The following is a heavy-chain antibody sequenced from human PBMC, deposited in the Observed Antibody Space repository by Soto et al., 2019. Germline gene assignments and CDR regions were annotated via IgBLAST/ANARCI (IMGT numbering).Heavy chain of an antibody. D-gene: IGHD3-10*01. J-gene: IGHJ6*02. CDR2: IYHSGST. CDR3: ARERFGEFDYYYGMDV. V-gene: IGHV4-30-2*01. CDR1: GGSISSGGYS. Sequence: SETLSLTCAVSGGSISSGGYSWSWIRQPPGKGLEWIGYIYHSGSTYYNPSLKSRVTISVDTSKNQFSLKLSSVTAADTAVYYCARERFGEFDYYYGMDVWGQGTTVTVSS.